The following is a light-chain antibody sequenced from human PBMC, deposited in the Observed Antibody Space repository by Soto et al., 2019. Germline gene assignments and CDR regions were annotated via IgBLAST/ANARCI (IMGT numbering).Light chain of an antibody. CDR3: QQHKSYPVT. CDR2: DAS. J-gene: IGKJ4*01. V-gene: IGKV1-5*01. Sequence: DIQMTQSPSTLSASVGDRVTITCRASQNIDIWLSWYQQKPGKAPSLLIYDASTLKSGVPSRFSGSGSGTEFTLTISSLQPDDSGSYYCQQHKSYPVTFGGGNKVEIK. CDR1: QNIDIW.